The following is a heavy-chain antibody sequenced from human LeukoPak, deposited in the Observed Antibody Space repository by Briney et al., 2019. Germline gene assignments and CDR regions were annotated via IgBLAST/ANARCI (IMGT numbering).Heavy chain of an antibody. CDR2: INGDGSST. J-gene: IGHJ4*02. D-gene: IGHD5-12*01. CDR3: AVKGGYNDWDAPFDY. Sequence: GGSLRLSCAASGFTFRSYWMHWVRQAPGKGLVWVSRINGDGSSTSYADSVKGRFTISRDNAKEDLYLQMNSLGAEDTAVYYCAVKGGYNDWDAPFDYWGQGTLVTVSS. CDR1: GFTFRSYW. V-gene: IGHV3-74*01.